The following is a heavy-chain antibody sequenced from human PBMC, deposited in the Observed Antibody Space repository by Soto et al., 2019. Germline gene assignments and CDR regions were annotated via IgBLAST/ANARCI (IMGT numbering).Heavy chain of an antibody. J-gene: IGHJ4*02. CDR2: IYSGGST. V-gene: IGHV3-53*01. CDR1: GFTVSSNY. D-gene: IGHD6-6*01. CDR3: ASYSSSAPGDS. Sequence: HPGGSLRLSXVASGFTVSSNYMSWVRQAPGKGLEWVSIIYSGGSTYYADSVKGRFTISRDNSKNTLYLQMNSLRAEDTAVYFCASYSSSAPGDSWGQGTLVTVSS.